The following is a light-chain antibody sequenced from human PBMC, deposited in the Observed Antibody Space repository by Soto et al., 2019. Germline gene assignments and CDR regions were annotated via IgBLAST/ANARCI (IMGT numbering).Light chain of an antibody. J-gene: IGKJ1*01. V-gene: IGKV1-5*01. CDR1: QSIRNW. CDR2: DAS. Sequence: DIQMTQSPSTLSASVGDRVTITCRASQSIRNWLAWYQQKPGKAPNLLIYDASSLESGVPSRFSGSGSGTEFTFTISSLQPDDFAGYYCQQYNGYSPGTFGQGTKVEIK. CDR3: QQYNGYSPGT.